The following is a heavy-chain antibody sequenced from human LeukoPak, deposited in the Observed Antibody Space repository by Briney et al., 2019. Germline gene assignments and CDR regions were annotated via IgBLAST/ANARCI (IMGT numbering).Heavy chain of an antibody. CDR3: AIDRALYYYDSSGYYGNYYYYGMDV. D-gene: IGHD3-22*01. Sequence: GGSLRLSCAASGFTFSSYAMHWVRQAPGKGLEWVAVISYDGSNKSYADSVKGRFTISRDNSKNTLYLQMNSLRAEDTAVYYCAIDRALYYYDSSGYYGNYYYYGMDVWGQGTTVTVSS. J-gene: IGHJ6*02. CDR2: ISYDGSNK. V-gene: IGHV3-30-3*01. CDR1: GFTFSSYA.